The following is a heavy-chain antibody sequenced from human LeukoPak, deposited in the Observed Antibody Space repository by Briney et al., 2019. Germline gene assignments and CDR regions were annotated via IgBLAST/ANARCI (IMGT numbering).Heavy chain of an antibody. CDR3: ARAFQSLGGLSLPDY. CDR1: GYTFTNYA. J-gene: IGHJ4*02. D-gene: IGHD3-16*02. CDR2: IHPSTGNP. Sequence: ASVKVSCKASGYTFTNYAMNWVRQAPGQGLEWMGWIHPSTGNPAYAQGFAGRFVFSLDTSVSTTYMEISSLKAEDTAVYFCARAFQSLGGLSLPDYWGQGTLVTVSS. V-gene: IGHV7-4-1*02.